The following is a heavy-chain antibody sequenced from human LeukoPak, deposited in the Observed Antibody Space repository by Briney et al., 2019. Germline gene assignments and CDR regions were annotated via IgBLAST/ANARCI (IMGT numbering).Heavy chain of an antibody. Sequence: GASVKVSCKASGKTFTRYYMNWVRQAPGQGLEWMGIINPSGGSKSYAQKFQGRVSMTRDTSTSTVYMELSSLRSEDTAVYYCARGPLWGDFLTASFDPWGQGTLVTVSS. J-gene: IGHJ5*02. CDR3: ARGPLWGDFLTASFDP. V-gene: IGHV1-46*01. CDR1: GKTFTRYY. D-gene: IGHD2-21*02. CDR2: INPSGGSK.